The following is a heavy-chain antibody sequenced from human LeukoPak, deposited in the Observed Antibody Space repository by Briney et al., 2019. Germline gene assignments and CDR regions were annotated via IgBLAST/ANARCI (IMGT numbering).Heavy chain of an antibody. CDR1: GFNFGTYE. CDR3: ARDSRGWYGMVDY. J-gene: IGHJ4*02. V-gene: IGHV3-48*03. Sequence: GGSLRLSCAASGFNFGTYEMNWVRQAPGKGLEWVSYISASGSTIYCADSLKGRFTISRDNTKNSLYLQMHSLRAEDTAVYYCARDSRGWYGMVDYWGRGTLGTVFS. D-gene: IGHD6-19*01. CDR2: ISASGSTI.